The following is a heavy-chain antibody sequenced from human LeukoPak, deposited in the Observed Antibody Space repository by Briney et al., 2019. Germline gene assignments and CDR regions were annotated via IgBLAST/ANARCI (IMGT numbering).Heavy chain of an antibody. CDR2: IRYDGSNK. CDR3: AKDHYDFWSGYNYYYYYYMDV. D-gene: IGHD3-3*01. Sequence: GGSLRLSCAASGFTFSSYGMHWVRQAPGKGREWVAFIRYDGSNKYYADSVKGRFTISRDNSKNTLYLQMNRLRAEDTAVYYCAKDHYDFWSGYNYYYYYYMDVWGKGTTVTVSS. CDR1: GFTFSSYG. V-gene: IGHV3-30*02. J-gene: IGHJ6*03.